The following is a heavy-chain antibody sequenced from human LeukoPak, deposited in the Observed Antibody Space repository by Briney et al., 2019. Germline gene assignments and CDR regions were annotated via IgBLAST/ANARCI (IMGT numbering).Heavy chain of an antibody. CDR1: GGSFSGYY. Sequence: SETLSLTCAVYGGSFSGYYWSWIRQPPGKGLEWIGEINHSGSTNYNPSLRSRVTIAVDTSKNQVSLKLSSVTAADTAVYYCASGGAYCGAGCYLPPFDSWGQGTLVTVSS. V-gene: IGHV4-34*09. D-gene: IGHD2-21*02. J-gene: IGHJ4*02. CDR3: ASGGAYCGAGCYLPPFDS. CDR2: INHSGST.